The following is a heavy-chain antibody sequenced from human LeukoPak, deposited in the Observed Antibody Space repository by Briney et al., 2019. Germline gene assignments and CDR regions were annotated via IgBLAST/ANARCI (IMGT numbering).Heavy chain of an antibody. CDR1: GFTFSSYG. Sequence: GGSLRLSCAASGFTFSSYGMHWVRQAPGKGLEWVAVIWYDGSNKYYADSVKGRFTISRDNSKNTLYLQMNSLRAEDTAVYYCAKERSHIVVVVAATQRWGQGTLVTVSS. CDR2: IWYDGSNK. J-gene: IGHJ4*02. V-gene: IGHV3-33*06. CDR3: AKERSHIVVVVAATQR. D-gene: IGHD2-15*01.